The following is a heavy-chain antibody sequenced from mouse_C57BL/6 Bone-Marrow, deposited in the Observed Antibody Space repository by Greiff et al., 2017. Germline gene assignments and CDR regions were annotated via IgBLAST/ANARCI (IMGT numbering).Heavy chain of an antibody. CDR1: GYTFTSYG. CDR3: ARAGRRVLFAY. J-gene: IGHJ3*01. D-gene: IGHD5-1*01. Sequence: VQLQQSGAELARPGASVKLSCKASGYTFTSYGISWVKQRTGQGLEWIGEIYPRSGNTYYNEKFKGKATLTADKSSSTAYMELRSLTYEDSAVYFCARAGRRVLFAYWGQGTLVTVSA. CDR2: IYPRSGNT. V-gene: IGHV1-81*01.